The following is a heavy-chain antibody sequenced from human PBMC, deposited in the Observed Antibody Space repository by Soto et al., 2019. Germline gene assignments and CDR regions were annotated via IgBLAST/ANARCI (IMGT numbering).Heavy chain of an antibody. Sequence: GGSLRLSCAASGFTFSSYSMNWVRQAPGKGLEWVSYISSSSSTIYYADSVKGRFTISRDNAKNSLYLQMNSLRDEDTAVYYCARDRVGCSSTSCHPPYYYYGMDVWGQGTTVTVSS. CDR2: ISSSSSTI. J-gene: IGHJ6*02. V-gene: IGHV3-48*02. CDR1: GFTFSSYS. CDR3: ARDRVGCSSTSCHPPYYYYGMDV. D-gene: IGHD2-2*01.